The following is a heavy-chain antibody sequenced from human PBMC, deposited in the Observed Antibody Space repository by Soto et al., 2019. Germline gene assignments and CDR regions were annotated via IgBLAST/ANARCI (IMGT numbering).Heavy chain of an antibody. V-gene: IGHV3-33*01. CDR2: IWDDGSNK. CDR1: GFTFSSYG. Sequence: QVQLVESGGGVVQPGRSLRLSCAASGFTFSSYGMHWVRQAPGKGLEWVAFIWDDGSNKYYADSVKGRFTISRDNSKNALDLQMNSLRAEDTAVYYCARSQYSQGYYGMDVWGQGTPVTGSS. D-gene: IGHD6-6*01. J-gene: IGHJ6*02. CDR3: ARSQYSQGYYGMDV.